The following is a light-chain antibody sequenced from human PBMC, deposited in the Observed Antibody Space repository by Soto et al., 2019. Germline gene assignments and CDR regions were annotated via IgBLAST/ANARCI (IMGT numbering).Light chain of an antibody. CDR2: GAS. J-gene: IGKJ2*01. V-gene: IGKV3-20*01. Sequence: EIVLTQSPGTLSLSPGERATLSCRASQSVSSSYLAWYQQKPGQAPRLLIYGASSRATGIPDRFSRSGSGPDFTLNISSLEPDDLAVDYCQQYGSSPMYTLGQRPQLEIK. CDR1: QSVSSSY. CDR3: QQYGSSPMYT.